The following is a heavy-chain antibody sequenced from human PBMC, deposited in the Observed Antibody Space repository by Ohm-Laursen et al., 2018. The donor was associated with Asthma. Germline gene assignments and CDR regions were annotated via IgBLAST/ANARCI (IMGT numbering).Heavy chain of an antibody. Sequence: GSLRLSCTASGFTFSSYSMNWVRQAPGKGLEWVSYISSSSSTIYYADSVKGRFTISRDNAKNSLYLQMNSLRDEDTAVYYCARGHTPFYSYGYYFDYWGQGTLVTVSS. D-gene: IGHD5-18*01. CDR1: GFTFSSYS. J-gene: IGHJ4*02. CDR2: ISSSSSTI. CDR3: ARGHTPFYSYGYYFDY. V-gene: IGHV3-48*02.